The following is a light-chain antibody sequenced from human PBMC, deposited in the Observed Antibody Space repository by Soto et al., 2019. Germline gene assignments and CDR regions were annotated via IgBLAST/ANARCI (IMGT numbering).Light chain of an antibody. J-gene: IGKJ1*01. CDR3: QQSYSNPRT. Sequence: DIQMTQSPFSLSASVLESFTITCRASQSVGTYLNWYRQKPGKAPNLLIYGVSSLHSGVPSRFSGSGSETDFTLTISSLQPEDFATYYCQQSYSNPRTFGQGTKVDI. CDR1: QSVGTY. V-gene: IGKV1-39*01. CDR2: GVS.